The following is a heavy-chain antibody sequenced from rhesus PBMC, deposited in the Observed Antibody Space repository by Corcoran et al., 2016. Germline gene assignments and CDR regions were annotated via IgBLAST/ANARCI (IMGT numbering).Heavy chain of an antibody. CDR3: ARGGDTAAAFDY. CDR1: GYSIRSGYD. CDR2: IYGSSWST. D-gene: IGHD5-42*01. V-gene: IGHV4-76*01. J-gene: IGHJ4*01. Sequence: QVQLQESGPGVVKPSETLSLTCAVSGYSIRSGYDWSWIRQPPGKGLEWIGYIYGSSWSTNYNPSLKNRVTSSKDTSKKQFSLKLSSVTAADTAVYYCARGGDTAAAFDYWGQGVLVTVSS.